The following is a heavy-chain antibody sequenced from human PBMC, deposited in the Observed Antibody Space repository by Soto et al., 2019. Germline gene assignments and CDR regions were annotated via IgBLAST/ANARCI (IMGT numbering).Heavy chain of an antibody. CDR1: GFTFSRYG. CDR2: IYFDGNNK. D-gene: IGHD6-13*01. Sequence: PGGSLRLSCAASGFTFSRYGMHWVRQAPGKGLEWVAVIYFDGNNKYYADSVRGRFTISRDNFKNTLYLQMNSLRAEDTAVYHCARDVWDSGAPGNYLDYWGQGTLVTVSS. J-gene: IGHJ4*02. CDR3: ARDVWDSGAPGNYLDY. V-gene: IGHV3-33*01.